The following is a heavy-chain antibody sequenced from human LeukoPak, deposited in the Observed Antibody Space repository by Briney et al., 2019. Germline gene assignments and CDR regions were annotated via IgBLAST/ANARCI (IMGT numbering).Heavy chain of an antibody. CDR3: ARTHGDSEASRY. J-gene: IGHJ4*02. CDR2: INPNSGGT. D-gene: IGHD4-17*01. Sequence: ASVKVSCKASGYTFTGYYMHWVRQSPGQGLEWMGRINPNSGGTNYAQKFQGRVTMTRDTSISTAYMELSRLRSDDTAVYYCARTHGDSEASRYWGQGTLVTVSS. CDR1: GYTFTGYY. V-gene: IGHV1-2*06.